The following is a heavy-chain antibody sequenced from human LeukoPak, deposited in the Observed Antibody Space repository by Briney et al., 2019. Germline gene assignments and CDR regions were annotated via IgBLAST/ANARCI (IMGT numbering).Heavy chain of an antibody. D-gene: IGHD6-19*01. J-gene: IGHJ4*02. V-gene: IGHV3-7*03. CDR2: IKEDGSQK. Sequence: GGSLRLSCAASGFTFSSYAITWVRQAPGKGLEWVANIKEDGSQKYYVDSVKGRFTISRDNAKNSLFLQTNSLRVDDTAVYYCARDSGWFRFDYWGQGTLVIVSS. CDR1: GFTFSSYA. CDR3: ARDSGWFRFDY.